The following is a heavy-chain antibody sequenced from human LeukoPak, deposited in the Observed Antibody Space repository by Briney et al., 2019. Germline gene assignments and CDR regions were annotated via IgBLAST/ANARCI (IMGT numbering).Heavy chain of an antibody. V-gene: IGHV3-30*04. J-gene: IGHJ4*02. CDR1: GFTFSSYA. CDR3: ARGVRIAVAGNIDY. Sequence: GGSLRLSCAASGFTFSSYAMHWVRQAPGKGLKWVAVISYDGSNKYYADSVKGRFTISRDNSKNTLYLQMNSLRAEDTAVYYCARGVRIAVAGNIDYWGQGTLVTVSS. D-gene: IGHD6-19*01. CDR2: ISYDGSNK.